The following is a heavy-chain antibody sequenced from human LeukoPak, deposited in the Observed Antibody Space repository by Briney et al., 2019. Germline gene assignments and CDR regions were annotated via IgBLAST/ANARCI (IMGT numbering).Heavy chain of an antibody. CDR2: RYDGSNK. D-gene: IGHD3-10*01. V-gene: IGHV3-30*02. CDR3: AKQGSYCMDY. CDR1: GFTFSSYN. J-gene: IGHJ4*02. Sequence: PGGSLRLSCAASGFTFSSYNIHWVRQAPGKGLEWIRYDGSNKYFADSVKGRFTISRDNSKNTLYLQMNSLRPEDTAVYYCAKQGSYCMDYWGRGTLVTVSS.